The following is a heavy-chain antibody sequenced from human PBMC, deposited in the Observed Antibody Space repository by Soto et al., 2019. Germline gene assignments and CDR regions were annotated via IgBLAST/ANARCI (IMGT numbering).Heavy chain of an antibody. CDR3: ARGRTYYYGSGSSALLY. Sequence: WTWIRQSPGKGLEWMGEINPSGGFNYNPSLKSRVSISVATAKTQFSLKLTSVTAADTAVYYCARGRTYYYGSGSSALLYWGQGSLVAVSS. CDR2: INPSGGF. D-gene: IGHD3-10*01. V-gene: IGHV4-34*01. J-gene: IGHJ4*02.